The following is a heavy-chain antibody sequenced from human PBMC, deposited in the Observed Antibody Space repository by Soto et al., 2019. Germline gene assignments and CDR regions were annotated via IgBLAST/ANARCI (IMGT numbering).Heavy chain of an antibody. CDR1: GFTVSSNY. Sequence: GGSLRLSCAASGFTVSSNYMSWVRQAPGKGLEWVSVIYSGGSTYCADSVKGRFTISRDNSKNTLYLQMNSLRAEDTAVYYCAREGAAYCGGDCYSYYYGMDVWGQGTTVTVSS. V-gene: IGHV3-53*01. D-gene: IGHD2-21*02. J-gene: IGHJ6*02. CDR3: AREGAAYCGGDCYSYYYGMDV. CDR2: IYSGGST.